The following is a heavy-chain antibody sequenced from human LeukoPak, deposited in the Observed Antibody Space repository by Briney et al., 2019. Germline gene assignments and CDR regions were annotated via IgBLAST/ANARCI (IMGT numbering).Heavy chain of an antibody. CDR1: GYTFCLYR. CDR3: ARGRDCDILAGPVDY. CDR2: IKQDGSEK. D-gene: IGHD3-9*01. Sequence: GGSLRLSCAASGYTFCLYRMSWVRQAPGKGLEWVSNIKQDGSEKYSVDSVKGRFTISRDNAKNSLYLQMNSLRAEDPAVYYCARGRDCDILAGPVDYWGEGTLVTVSS. V-gene: IGHV3-7*04. J-gene: IGHJ4*02.